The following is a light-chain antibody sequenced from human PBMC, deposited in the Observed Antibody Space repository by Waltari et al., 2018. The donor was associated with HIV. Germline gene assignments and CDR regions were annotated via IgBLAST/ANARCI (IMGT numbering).Light chain of an antibody. CDR3: QSYDSALSGWV. CDR1: SSDIGGYNS. V-gene: IGLV2-8*01. Sequence: QSALTQPPSASGSPGQSVTISCTGTSSDIGGYNSVSWYQQHPGKAPKLMILEVNKRPSGVPDRFSGSKSGNTASLTVSGLQAEDEADYYCQSYDSALSGWVFGGGTKLTVL. CDR2: EVN. J-gene: IGLJ3*02.